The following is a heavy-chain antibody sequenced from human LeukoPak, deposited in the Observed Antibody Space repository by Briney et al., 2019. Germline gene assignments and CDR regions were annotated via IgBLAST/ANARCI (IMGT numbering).Heavy chain of an antibody. Sequence: SGTLSLTCTVSGGSISSGGYYWSWIRQPPGKGLEWIGYIYHSGSTYYNPSLKSRVTISVDTSKNQFSLKLSSVTAADTAVYYCARVARGTLTFDYWGQGTLVTVSS. J-gene: IGHJ4*02. CDR2: IYHSGST. CDR1: GGSISSGGYY. D-gene: IGHD1-14*01. CDR3: ARVARGTLTFDY. V-gene: IGHV4-30-2*01.